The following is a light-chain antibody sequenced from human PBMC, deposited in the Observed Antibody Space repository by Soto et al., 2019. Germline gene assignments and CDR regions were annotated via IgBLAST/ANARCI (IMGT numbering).Light chain of an antibody. CDR3: QQFGSSPGFT. CDR2: AAS. Sequence: EIVLTQSPGTLSLSPGERATLSCRASQSINNRYLAWYQQKPGQAPRLLLYAASSRATGIPDRFSGSGSGTDVTLTISRLEPEDFAVYYCQQFGSSPGFTFGPGTKVDIK. J-gene: IGKJ3*01. CDR1: QSINNRY. V-gene: IGKV3-20*01.